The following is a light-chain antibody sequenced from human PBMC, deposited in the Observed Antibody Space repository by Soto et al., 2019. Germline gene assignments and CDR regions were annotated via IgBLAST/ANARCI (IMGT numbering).Light chain of an antibody. J-gene: IGLJ2*01. Sequence: QSVLTQPPSVSGAPGQRVTISCTGSSSNIGAGYDVHWYQQLPGTAPKLLIYGNSNRPSGVPDRFSGSKSGTSASLAITGLQAEDEADYYRQSYDSSLRDVVFGGGTQLTVL. V-gene: IGLV1-40*01. CDR3: QSYDSSLRDVV. CDR2: GNS. CDR1: SSNIGAGYD.